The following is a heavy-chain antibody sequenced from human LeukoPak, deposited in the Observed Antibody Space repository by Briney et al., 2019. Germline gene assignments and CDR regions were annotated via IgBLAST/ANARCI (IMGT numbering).Heavy chain of an antibody. CDR2: IKSKTDGGTT. CDR1: GFTFSNAW. CDR3: TTDCSCSSTSCCDAFDI. J-gene: IGHJ3*02. V-gene: IGHV3-15*01. Sequence: NPGGSLRLSCAASGFTFSNAWMSWVRQAPGKGLEWVGRIKSKTDGGTTDYAAPVKGRFTISRDDSKNTLYLQMNSVKTEDTAVYYCTTDCSCSSTSCCDAFDIWGQGTMVTVSS. D-gene: IGHD2-2*01.